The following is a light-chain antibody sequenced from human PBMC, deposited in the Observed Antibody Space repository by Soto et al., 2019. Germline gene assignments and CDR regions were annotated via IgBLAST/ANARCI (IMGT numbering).Light chain of an antibody. V-gene: IGKV3-15*01. CDR1: QSVSSY. CDR3: QQYNNWPLT. Sequence: EIVMTQSPATLSVSPGERATLSCRASQSVSSYLAWYQQKPGQAPRLLIYDASTRATDIPARFSGSGSGTEFTLTISSLQSEDFALYYCQQYNNWPLTFGGGTKVDIK. CDR2: DAS. J-gene: IGKJ4*01.